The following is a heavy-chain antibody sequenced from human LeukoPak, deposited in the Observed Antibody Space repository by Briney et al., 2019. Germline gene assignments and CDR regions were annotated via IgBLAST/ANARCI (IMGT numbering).Heavy chain of an antibody. J-gene: IGHJ4*02. CDR3: ARDGYCSGGSCYHSGFDY. V-gene: IGHV3-7*01. Sequence: GGSLRLSCAASGFTFSSYAMSWVRQAPGKGLEWVANIKQDGSEKYYVDSVKGRFTISRDNAKNSLYLQMNSLRAEDTAVYYCARDGYCSGGSCYHSGFDYWGQGTLVTVSS. CDR2: IKQDGSEK. D-gene: IGHD2-15*01. CDR1: GFTFSSYA.